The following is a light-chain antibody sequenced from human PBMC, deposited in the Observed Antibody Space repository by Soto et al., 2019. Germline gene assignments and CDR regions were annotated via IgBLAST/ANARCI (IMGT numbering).Light chain of an antibody. CDR2: DAS. CDR3: QQRSNWPPVT. Sequence: EIVLTQSPATLSLSPVERATLSCRASQSINRHLAWYRQKPGQAPRLLIYDASNRATGIPARFSGSGSGTDFTLTISSLEPEDFGVYYCQQRSNWPPVTFGGGTRLEIK. CDR1: QSINRH. V-gene: IGKV3-11*01. J-gene: IGKJ5*01.